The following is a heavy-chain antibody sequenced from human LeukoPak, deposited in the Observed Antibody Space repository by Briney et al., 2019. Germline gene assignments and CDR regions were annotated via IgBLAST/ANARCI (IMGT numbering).Heavy chain of an antibody. CDR3: ARGGGRLQPIDH. D-gene: IGHD1-26*01. CDR2: IHYTGST. Sequence: PSETLSLTCTVSGGSISTSSCFWGWIRQPPGKGLEWIASIHYTGSTYFNPSLNSRVTISVDTSKNQFSLKLSSVTAADTAVYYCARGGGRLQPIDHWGQRTLVTVSS. J-gene: IGHJ4*02. CDR1: GGSISTSSCF. V-gene: IGHV4-39*07.